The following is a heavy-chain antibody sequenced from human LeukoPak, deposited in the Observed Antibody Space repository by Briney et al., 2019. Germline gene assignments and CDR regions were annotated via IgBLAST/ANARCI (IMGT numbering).Heavy chain of an antibody. V-gene: IGHV1-2*02. CDR2: INPNSGGT. CDR3: ARGMTLRITMIVVDDAFDI. CDR1: GYTFTGYY. Sequence: ASVKVSCKASGYTFTGYYMHWVRQAPGQGLEWMGWINPNSGGTNYAQKFQGRVTMARDTSISTAYMELSRLRSDDTAVYYCARGMTLRITMIVVDDAFDIWGQGTMVTVSS. D-gene: IGHD3-22*01. J-gene: IGHJ3*02.